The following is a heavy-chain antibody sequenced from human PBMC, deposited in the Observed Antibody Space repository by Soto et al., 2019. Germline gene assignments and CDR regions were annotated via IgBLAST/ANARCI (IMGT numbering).Heavy chain of an antibody. CDR3: ASGGSSLNFDS. V-gene: IGHV3-74*01. CDR2: INSDGSST. CDR1: GFTFRSYW. D-gene: IGHD6-6*01. Sequence: EVQLVESGGGLVQPGGSLRLSCAASGFTFRSYWMQWVRQAPGKGLVWVSWINSDGSSTSYADSVKGRFTISRDNAKNTMYLQMKSLRAEDTAVYYCASGGSSLNFDSWGQGTLVTVCS. J-gene: IGHJ4*02.